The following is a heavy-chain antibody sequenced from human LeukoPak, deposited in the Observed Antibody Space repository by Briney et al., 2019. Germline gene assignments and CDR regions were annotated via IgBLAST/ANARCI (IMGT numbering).Heavy chain of an antibody. J-gene: IGHJ6*02. V-gene: IGHV1-2*06. CDR3: ARDQRDAIFGVANYYYYGMDV. Sequence: AASVKVSCKASGYTFTGYYMHWVRQAPGQGLEWMGRINPNSGGTNYAQKFQGRVTMTRDTSISTAYMELSRLRSDDTAVYYCARDQRDAIFGVANYYYYGMDVWGQGTTVTVSS. CDR1: GYTFTGYY. CDR2: INPNSGGT. D-gene: IGHD3-3*01.